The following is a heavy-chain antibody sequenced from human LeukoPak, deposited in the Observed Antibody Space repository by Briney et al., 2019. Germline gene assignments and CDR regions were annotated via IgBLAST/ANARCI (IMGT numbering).Heavy chain of an antibody. V-gene: IGHV4-59*08. CDR2: IYYSGST. Sequence: PSETLSLTCAVYGGSFSGYYWSWIRQPPGKGLEWIGYIYYSGSTNYNPSLKSRVTISVDTSKNQFSLKLSSVTAADTAVYYCARYGVAAAGREGYFQHWGQGTLVTVSS. J-gene: IGHJ1*01. CDR1: GGSFSGYY. CDR3: ARYGVAAAGREGYFQH. D-gene: IGHD6-13*01.